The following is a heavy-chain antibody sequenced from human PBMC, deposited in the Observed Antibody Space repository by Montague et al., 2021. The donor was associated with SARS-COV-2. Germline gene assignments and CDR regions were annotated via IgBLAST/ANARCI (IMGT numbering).Heavy chain of an antibody. Sequence: SLRLSCAVSGFTFSSYAFHWVHQAPGKGLDWVAVISYDGTNKYYADSVKGRFTISRDNSKNTLYLQMNSLRPDDSAMYYCARDRGEYSGSPHYYFDYWGQGTLVTVSS. CDR3: ARDRGEYSGSPHYYFDY. CDR1: GFTFSSYA. J-gene: IGHJ4*02. D-gene: IGHD1-26*01. CDR2: ISYDGTNK. V-gene: IGHV3-30-3*01.